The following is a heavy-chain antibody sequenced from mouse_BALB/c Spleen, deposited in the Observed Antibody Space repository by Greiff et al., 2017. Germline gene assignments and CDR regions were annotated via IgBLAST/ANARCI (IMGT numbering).Heavy chain of an antibody. J-gene: IGHJ3*01. V-gene: IGHV5-6*01. CDR1: GFTFSSYG. CDR3: ARHDSSGYFAY. D-gene: IGHD3-2*01. Sequence: EVQLQESGGDLVKPGGSLKLSCAASGFTFSSYGMSWVRQTPDKRLEWVATISSGGSYTYYPDSVKGRFTISRDNAKNTLYLQMSSLKSEDTAMYYCARHDSSGYFAYWGQGTLVTVSA. CDR2: ISSGGSYT.